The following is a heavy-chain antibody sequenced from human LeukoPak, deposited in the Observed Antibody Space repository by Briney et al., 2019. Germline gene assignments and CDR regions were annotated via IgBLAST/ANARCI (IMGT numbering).Heavy chain of an antibody. Sequence: ASVKVSCKASGYTFTSYDINWVRQATGRGLEWMGWMNPNSGNTGYAQKFQGRVTITADESTSTAYMELSSLRSEDTAVYYCARGGPYCGGDCYSVWPSSSVYYYYYYMDVWGKGTTVTISS. J-gene: IGHJ6*03. D-gene: IGHD2-21*02. CDR1: GYTFTSYD. V-gene: IGHV1-8*03. CDR2: MNPNSGNT. CDR3: ARGGPYCGGDCYSVWPSSSVYYYYYYMDV.